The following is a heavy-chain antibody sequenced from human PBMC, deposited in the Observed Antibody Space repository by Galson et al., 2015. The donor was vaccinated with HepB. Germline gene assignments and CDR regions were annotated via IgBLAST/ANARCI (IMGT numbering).Heavy chain of an antibody. J-gene: IGHJ4*02. D-gene: IGHD6-19*01. Sequence: SETLSLTCTVSGGSISSSSYYWGWIRQPPGKGLEWIGSIYYSGSTYYNPSLKSRVTISVDTSKNQFSLKLSSVTAADTAVYYCARSKGSGWYTSDYWGQGTLVTVSS. CDR1: GGSISSSSYY. CDR3: ARSKGSGWYTSDY. V-gene: IGHV4-39*01. CDR2: IYYSGST.